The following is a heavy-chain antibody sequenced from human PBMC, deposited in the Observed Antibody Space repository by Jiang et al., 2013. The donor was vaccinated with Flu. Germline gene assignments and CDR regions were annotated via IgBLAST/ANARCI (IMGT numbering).Heavy chain of an antibody. CDR3: ARDKAVGPTLFEY. CDR1: GFTFSSYW. J-gene: IGHJ4*02. V-gene: IGHV3-7*01. CDR2: IGLDGSEK. Sequence: LVQPGGSLRLSCTSSGFTFSSYWMSWVRQAPGKGPEWVANIGLDGSEKNYVDSVKGRFTISRDTAKKSLYLQMNSLRVDDTGVYYCARDKAVGPTLFEYWGQGALVTVSS. D-gene: IGHD1-26*01.